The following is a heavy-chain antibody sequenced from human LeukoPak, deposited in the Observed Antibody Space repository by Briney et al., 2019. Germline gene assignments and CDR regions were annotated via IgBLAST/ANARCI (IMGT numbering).Heavy chain of an antibody. CDR1: GGSFSGYY. CDR2: INHSGST. D-gene: IGHD3-3*02. CDR3: ARATDMLLATFDP. J-gene: IGHJ5*02. V-gene: IGHV4-34*01. Sequence: SETLSLTCAVYGGSFSGYYWSWIRQPPGKGLEWIGEINHSGSTKYNPSLKSRVTISVDTSKNQFSPRLSSVTAADTAVYYCARATDMLLATFDPWGQGTLVTVSS.